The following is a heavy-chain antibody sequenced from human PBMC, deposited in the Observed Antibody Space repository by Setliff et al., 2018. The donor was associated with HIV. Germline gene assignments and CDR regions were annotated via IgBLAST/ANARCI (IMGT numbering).Heavy chain of an antibody. V-gene: IGHV3-23*01. CDR1: GFTFSSYA. CDR3: AEDRETAASGTASDY. J-gene: IGHJ4*02. D-gene: IGHD6-13*01. Sequence: PGGSLRLPCAASGFTFSSYAMSWVRQAPGKGLEWVSSISDSGGSTFYADAVKGRFTISRDNSKNMLFLQLNSLGVEDTDVYYWAEDRETAASGTASDYWGQGTLVTVSS. CDR2: ISDSGGST.